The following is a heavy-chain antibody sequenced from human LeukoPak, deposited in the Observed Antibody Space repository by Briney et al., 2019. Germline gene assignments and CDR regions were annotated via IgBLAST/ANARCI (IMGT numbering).Heavy chain of an antibody. CDR2: INSGSSTI. Sequence: GGSLRLSCAASGFTFSSFAMSWVRQAPGKGLEWVSYINSGSSTIYYADSVKGRFTISRDNAKNSLYLQMNSLRAEDTAVYYCARELNWAPDYWGQGTLVTVSS. CDR1: GFTFSSFA. D-gene: IGHD1-1*01. J-gene: IGHJ4*02. V-gene: IGHV3-48*04. CDR3: ARELNWAPDY.